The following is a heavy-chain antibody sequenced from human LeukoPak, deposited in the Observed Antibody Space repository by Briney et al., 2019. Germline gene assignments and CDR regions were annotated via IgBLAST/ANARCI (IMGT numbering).Heavy chain of an antibody. V-gene: IGHV4-59*01. Sequence: PSETLSLTCTVSGGSISSDHWNWIRQPPGKGLEWIGCIYYSGRTYYNPSLKSRVSISVDMSKSQFSLRLTSMTAADTAVYYCARKNDFDIWGQGTLVTVSS. CDR1: GGSISSDH. J-gene: IGHJ3*02. D-gene: IGHD2/OR15-2a*01. CDR2: IYYSGRT. CDR3: ARKNDFDI.